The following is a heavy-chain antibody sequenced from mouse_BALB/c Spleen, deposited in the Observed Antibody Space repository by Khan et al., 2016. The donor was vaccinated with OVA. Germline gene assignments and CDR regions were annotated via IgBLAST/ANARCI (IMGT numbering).Heavy chain of an antibody. CDR3: ARGNYSGYYFDY. J-gene: IGHJ2*01. D-gene: IGHD1-1*02. V-gene: IGHV3-2*02. Sequence: EVQLQESGPGLVKPSQSLSLTCTVTGYSITNNYAWNWIRQFPGNKLEWMGYISYSGSTNYNPSLKSRISITRDTSKNQFFLQLNSVTTEDTATYYCARGNYSGYYFDYWGQGTTLTVSS. CDR1: GYSITNNYA. CDR2: ISYSGST.